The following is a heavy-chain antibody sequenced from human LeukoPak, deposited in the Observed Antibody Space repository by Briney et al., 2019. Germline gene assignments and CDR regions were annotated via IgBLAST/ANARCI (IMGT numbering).Heavy chain of an antibody. J-gene: IGHJ6*02. D-gene: IGHD4-23*01. CDR1: GFTFSNAW. CDR3: THIPPSWIDDYGGPPSYYYYGMDV. Sequence: GGSLRLSCAASGFTFSNAWMSWVRQAPGKGLEWVGRIKSKTDGGTTDYAAPVKGRFTISRDDSKNTLYLQMNSLKTEDTAVYYCTHIPPSWIDDYGGPPSYYYYGMDVWGQGTTVTVSS. CDR2: IKSKTDGGTT. V-gene: IGHV3-15*01.